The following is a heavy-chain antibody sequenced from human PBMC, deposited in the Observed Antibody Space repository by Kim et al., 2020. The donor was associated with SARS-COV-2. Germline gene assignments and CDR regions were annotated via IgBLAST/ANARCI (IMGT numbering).Heavy chain of an antibody. CDR2: VNAANDQT. D-gene: IGHD4-4*01. CDR1: GYTFKTYP. V-gene: IGHV1-3*01. Sequence: ASVKVSCKASGYTFKTYPIHWLRQAPGQRLEWMGWVNAANDQTMYSQKFQGRVTISRDTSANTVYMELNSLTTEDTAFYYRARDMNPTVYDYWGQGTLVT. J-gene: IGHJ4*02. CDR3: ARDMNPTVYDY.